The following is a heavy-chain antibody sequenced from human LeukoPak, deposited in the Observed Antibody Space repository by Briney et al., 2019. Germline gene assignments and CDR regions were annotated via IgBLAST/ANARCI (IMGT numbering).Heavy chain of an antibody. Sequence: SETLSLTCTVSGGSISSYYWSWIRQPPGKGLEWIGYIFYAGSTNYNPSLKSRVSISVDSSKNQFSLRLSSVTAADTAVYYCARGAGFFNYWGQGTLVTVSS. D-gene: IGHD6-25*01. CDR2: IFYAGST. CDR1: GGSISSYY. V-gene: IGHV4-59*01. J-gene: IGHJ4*02. CDR3: ARGAGFFNY.